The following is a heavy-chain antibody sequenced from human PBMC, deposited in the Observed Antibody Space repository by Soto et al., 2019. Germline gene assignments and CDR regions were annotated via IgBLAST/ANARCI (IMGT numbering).Heavy chain of an antibody. J-gene: IGHJ4*02. V-gene: IGHV1-2*04. Sequence: ASVKVSCKASGYTFTVYYMHWVRQAPGQGLEWMGWINPNSGGTNYAQKFQGWVTMTRDTSISTAYVELSRLRSDDTAVYYCARVSSRGYSYGYYYYYFDYWGQGTLVTVSS. CDR1: GYTFTVYY. CDR3: ARVSSRGYSYGYYYYYFDY. CDR2: INPNSGGT. D-gene: IGHD5-18*01.